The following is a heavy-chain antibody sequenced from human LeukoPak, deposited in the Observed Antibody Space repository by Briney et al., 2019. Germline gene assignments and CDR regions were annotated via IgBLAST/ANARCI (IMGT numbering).Heavy chain of an antibody. Sequence: GGSLRLSCGVSGFTFSSYWMSWVRQAPGKGLEWVANIKRDGSEKYYVDSVKGRFTISRDNAKNSLYLQMNSLRAEDTAVYYCAKGGNQREVDYWGQGTLVTVSS. J-gene: IGHJ4*02. V-gene: IGHV3-7*01. CDR3: AKGGNQREVDY. CDR1: GFTFSSYW. D-gene: IGHD1-14*01. CDR2: IKRDGSEK.